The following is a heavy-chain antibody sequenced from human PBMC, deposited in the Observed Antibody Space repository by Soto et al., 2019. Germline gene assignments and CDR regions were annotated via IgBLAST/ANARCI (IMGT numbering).Heavy chain of an antibody. CDR2: IRSKAYGGTT. Sequence: GGSLRLSCTASGFTFGDYAMSWFRQAPGKGLEWVGFIRSKAYGGTTEYAASVKGRFTISRDDSKSIAYLQMNSLKTEDTAVYYFIRSSTYCSSTSCYSMDDYWGQGTLVTVSS. CDR1: GFTFGDYA. D-gene: IGHD2-2*01. V-gene: IGHV3-49*03. CDR3: IRSSTYCSSTSCYSMDDY. J-gene: IGHJ4*02.